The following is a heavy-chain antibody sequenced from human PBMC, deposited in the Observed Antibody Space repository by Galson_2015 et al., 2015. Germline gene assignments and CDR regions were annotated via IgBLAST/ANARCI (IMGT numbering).Heavy chain of an antibody. V-gene: IGHV2-5*02. CDR1: GFSLSTSGVG. D-gene: IGHD3-10*01. CDR2: IYWDDDK. CDR3: SHSYRGSSTRITMVRGVVYPGWFDP. Sequence: PALVKPTQTLTLTCTFSGFSLSTSGVGVGWIRQPPGKALEWLALIYWDDDKRYSPSLKSRLTITKDTSKNQVVLAMTNMDPVDTATYYRSHSYRGSSTRITMVRGVVYPGWFDPWGQGTLVTVSS. J-gene: IGHJ5*02.